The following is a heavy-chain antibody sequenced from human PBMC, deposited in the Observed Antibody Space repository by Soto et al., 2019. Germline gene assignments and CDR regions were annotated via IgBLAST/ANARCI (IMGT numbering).Heavy chain of an antibody. CDR2: INPNSGGT. J-gene: IGHJ5*02. Sequence: ASVKVSCKASGYTFTGYYMHWVRQAPGQGLERMGWINPNSGGTNYEQKFPGRVTMTRDTSISTAHMELSRLRSDDTAVHHVARTRGCCGGSCFAWFDPWGHGTLVTVSS. D-gene: IGHD2-15*01. CDR1: GYTFTGYY. CDR3: ARTRGCCGGSCFAWFDP. V-gene: IGHV1-2*02.